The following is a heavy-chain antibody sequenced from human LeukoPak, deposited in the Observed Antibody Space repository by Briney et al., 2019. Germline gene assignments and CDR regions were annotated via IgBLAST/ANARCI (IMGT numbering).Heavy chain of an antibody. CDR2: ISYDGSDT. Sequence: EGSLRLSCAVSGFTFTTYAMHWVRQAPGKGLEWVAVISYDGSDTYFADSVKGRFTISRDKSKNTLYLQMSSLRTEDTAVYYCARDRRRYSSGWEDYAFDIWGQGTMVTVSS. CDR3: ARDRRRYSSGWEDYAFDI. V-gene: IGHV3-30*04. J-gene: IGHJ3*02. D-gene: IGHD6-19*01. CDR1: GFTFTTYA.